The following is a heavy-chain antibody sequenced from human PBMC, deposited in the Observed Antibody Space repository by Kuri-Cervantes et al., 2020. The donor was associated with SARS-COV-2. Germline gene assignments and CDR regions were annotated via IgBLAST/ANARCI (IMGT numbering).Heavy chain of an antibody. D-gene: IGHD3-16*01. Sequence: LSLTCAASTFTFNNYALIWVRQAPGKGLEWVSSISLPGGDTNYADSVKGRFTISRDNSKDTLYLQMHSLRAEDTAVCYCATVYTMGVSLDWGQGTLVTVSS. CDR3: ATVYTMGVSLD. CDR1: TFTFNNYA. CDR2: ISLPGGDT. V-gene: IGHV3-23*01. J-gene: IGHJ4*02.